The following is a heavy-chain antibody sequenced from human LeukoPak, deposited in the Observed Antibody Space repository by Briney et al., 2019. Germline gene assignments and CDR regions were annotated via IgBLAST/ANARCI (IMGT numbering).Heavy chain of an antibody. CDR2: IKSKTDGGTT. Sequence: KAGGSLRLSCAASGFTFSNTWMTWVRQAPGKGLEWVGHIKSKTDGGTTDYAAPVKGRFTISRDDSKNTLYLQMNSLKIEDTAVYYCRTARPAAIYAVAGTFDPWGQGTLVTVSS. D-gene: IGHD2-2*01. J-gene: IGHJ5*02. CDR1: GFTFSNTW. CDR3: RTARPAAIYAVAGTFDP. V-gene: IGHV3-15*01.